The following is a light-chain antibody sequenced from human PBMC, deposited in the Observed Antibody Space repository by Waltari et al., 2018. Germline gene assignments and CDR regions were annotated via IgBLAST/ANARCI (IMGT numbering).Light chain of an antibody. CDR1: QTVTSSY. CDR3: QQYGDSPET. Sequence: EIVLTQSPATLSLSPGERATLSCRASQTVTSSYLAWYQQKPGLAPRLLIYDASNRATGIPDRFSGSGSGTDFTLTISTLEPEDFAVYYCQQYGDSPETFGPGTQVEI. V-gene: IGKV3D-20*01. J-gene: IGKJ1*01. CDR2: DAS.